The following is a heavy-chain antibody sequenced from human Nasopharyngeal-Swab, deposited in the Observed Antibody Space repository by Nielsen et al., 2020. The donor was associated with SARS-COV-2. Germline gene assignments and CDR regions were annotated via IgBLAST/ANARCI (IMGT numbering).Heavy chain of an antibody. CDR3: ARIYFGVGATIDY. CDR2: IDPSDSYT. CDR1: GYSFTSYW. J-gene: IGHJ4*02. V-gene: IGHV5-10-1*01. Sequence: GESLKISCKGSGYSFTSYWISWVRQMPGKGLEWMGKIDPSDSYTNYSPSFQGHVTISADKSISTAYLQWSSLKASDTAMYYCARIYFGVGATIDYWGQGTLVTVSS. D-gene: IGHD1-26*01.